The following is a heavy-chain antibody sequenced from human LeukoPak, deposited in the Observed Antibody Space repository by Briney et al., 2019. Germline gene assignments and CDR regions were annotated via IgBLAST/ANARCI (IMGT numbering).Heavy chain of an antibody. CDR1: GFSFNTYW. Sequence: PGESLKISCKGSGFSFNTYWIGWVRQMPGKGLEWMGIIYAGDSDTRYSPSFQGQVTISVDKSISTAYLQWSSLKASDTAMYYCARRQGCSNTACPPDYWGQGTLVTAST. CDR3: ARRQGCSNTACPPDY. D-gene: IGHD2-2*01. J-gene: IGHJ4*02. V-gene: IGHV5-51*01. CDR2: IYAGDSDT.